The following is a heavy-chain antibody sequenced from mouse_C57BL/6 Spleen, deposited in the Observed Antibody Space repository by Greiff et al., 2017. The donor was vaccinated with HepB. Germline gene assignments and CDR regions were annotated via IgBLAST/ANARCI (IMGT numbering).Heavy chain of an antibody. V-gene: IGHV1-59*01. J-gene: IGHJ1*03. CDR3: ARWRYFDV. CDR2: IDPSDSYT. Sequence: QVHVKQPGAELVRPGTSVKLSCKASGYTFTSYWMHWVKQRPGQGLEWIGVIDPSDSYTNYNQKFKGKATLTVDTSSSTAYMQLSSLTSEDSAVYYCARWRYFDVWGTGTTVTVSS. CDR1: GYTFTSYW.